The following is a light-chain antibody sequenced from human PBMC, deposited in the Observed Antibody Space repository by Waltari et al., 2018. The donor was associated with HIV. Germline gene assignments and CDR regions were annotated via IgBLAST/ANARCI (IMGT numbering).Light chain of an antibody. Sequence: ELVMTQSPATLSVSPGERATLSCRASQSVSSNLAWYQQKPGQAPRLLIYGASTRSTGIPARFSGSGSVTEFTLTISSLQSEDFAVYYCQQYNNWPPITFGQGTRLEIK. CDR3: QQYNNWPPIT. V-gene: IGKV3-15*01. CDR1: QSVSSN. J-gene: IGKJ5*01. CDR2: GAS.